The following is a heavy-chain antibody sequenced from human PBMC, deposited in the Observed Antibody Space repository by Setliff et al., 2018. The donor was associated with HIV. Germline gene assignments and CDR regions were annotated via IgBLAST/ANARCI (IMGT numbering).Heavy chain of an antibody. D-gene: IGHD6-25*01. CDR3: ATVIGRIDSSGHWFYY. CDR1: GYSFTSYA. J-gene: IGHJ4*02. V-gene: IGHV7-4-1*02. CDR2: INTDTGNP. Sequence: ASVKVSCKAPGYSFTSYAMNWVRQAPGQGLEWMGWINTDTGNPTYAQGFTGRFVFSMDTSVSTAYLQITSLKAEGTAVYYCATVIGRIDSSGHWFYYWGQGTLVTVSS.